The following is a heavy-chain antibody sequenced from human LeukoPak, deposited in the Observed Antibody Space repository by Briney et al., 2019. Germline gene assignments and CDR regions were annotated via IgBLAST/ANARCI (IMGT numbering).Heavy chain of an antibody. D-gene: IGHD6-13*01. V-gene: IGHV3-21*01. CDR3: ARDADSSSWYLTD. CDR2: ISSSSSYI. J-gene: IGHJ4*02. CDR1: GFTFSSYS. Sequence: GGSLRLSCAASGFTFSSYSMNWVRQAPGKGLEWVSSISSSSSYIYYADSVEGRFTISRDNAKNTLYLQMNSLRAEDTAVYYCARDADSSSWYLTDWGQGTLVTVSS.